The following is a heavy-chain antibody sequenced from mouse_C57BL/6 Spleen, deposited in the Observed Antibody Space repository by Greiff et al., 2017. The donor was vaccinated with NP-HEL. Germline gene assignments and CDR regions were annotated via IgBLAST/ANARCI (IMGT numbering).Heavy chain of an antibody. CDR2: ISSGGSYT. D-gene: IGHD1-1*01. Sequence: DVQLQESGGDLVKPGGSLKLSCAASGFTFSSYGMSWVRQTPDKRLEWVATISSGGSYTYYPDSVKGRFTISRDNAKNTLYLQMSSLKSEDTAMYYCARHDYYGSRGFAYWGQGTLVTVSA. J-gene: IGHJ3*01. V-gene: IGHV5-6*01. CDR3: ARHDYYGSRGFAY. CDR1: GFTFSSYG.